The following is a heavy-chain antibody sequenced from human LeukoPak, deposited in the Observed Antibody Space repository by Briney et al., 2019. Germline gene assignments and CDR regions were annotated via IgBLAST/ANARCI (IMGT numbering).Heavy chain of an antibody. CDR3: ARGPAGRCSSTSCYTPGYYYYMDV. J-gene: IGHJ6*03. V-gene: IGHV4-34*01. D-gene: IGHD2-2*02. Sequence: SETLSLTCAVYGGSFSGYFWCCIRQPLGRGVEWSAEIYHRGGTNYNPSLKRRVTISVDTSKNQFSLKLSSVTAADTAVYYCARGPAGRCSSTSCYTPGYYYYMDVWGKGTTVTVSS. CDR1: GGSFSGYF. CDR2: IYHRGGT.